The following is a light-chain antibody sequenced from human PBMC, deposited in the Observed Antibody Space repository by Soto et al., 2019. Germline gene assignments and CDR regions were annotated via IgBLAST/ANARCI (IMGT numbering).Light chain of an antibody. CDR1: QSISSW. Sequence: DIQMTQSPSSLSASVDARVIITCRASQSISSWLAWYQQKPGTAPKLLIYHASTLESGVPSRFSGSGSGTEFTLTISSLQPDDFATYYCQQYMSYSFGQGTKVDIK. CDR3: QQYMSYS. J-gene: IGKJ1*01. CDR2: HAS. V-gene: IGKV1-5*01.